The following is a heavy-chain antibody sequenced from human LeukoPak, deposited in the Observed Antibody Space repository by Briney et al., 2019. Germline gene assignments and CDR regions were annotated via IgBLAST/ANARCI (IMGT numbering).Heavy chain of an antibody. Sequence: SETLSLTCAVYGGSFSGYYWSWIRQPPGKGLEWIGETNHSGSTNYNPSLKSRVTISVDTSKNQFSLKLSSVTAADTAVYYCARGLRDILTGYTLDYWGQGTLVTVSS. D-gene: IGHD3-9*01. J-gene: IGHJ4*02. V-gene: IGHV4-34*01. CDR3: ARGLRDILTGYTLDY. CDR1: GGSFSGYY. CDR2: TNHSGST.